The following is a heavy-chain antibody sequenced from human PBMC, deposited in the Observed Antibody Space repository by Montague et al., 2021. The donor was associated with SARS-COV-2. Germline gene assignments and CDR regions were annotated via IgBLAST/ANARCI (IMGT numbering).Heavy chain of an antibody. CDR2: IYYSGST. CDR3: AREPDYDYYFDY. J-gene: IGHJ4*02. V-gene: IGHV4-59*13. CDR1: GGSISSYY. D-gene: IGHD5-12*01. Sequence: SETLSLTCTVSGGSISSYYWSWIRQPPGKGLEWIGYIYYSGSTNYNPSLKSRVTISVDTSKNQFSLKLSSVTAADTAVYYCAREPDYDYYFDYWGQGTLVTVSS.